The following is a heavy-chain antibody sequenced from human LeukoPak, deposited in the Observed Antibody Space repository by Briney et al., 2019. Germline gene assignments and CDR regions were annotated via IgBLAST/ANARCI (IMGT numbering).Heavy chain of an antibody. CDR3: ARDIWWFGESYYYGMDV. Sequence: GGSLRLSCAAFGFTFSSYEMNWVRQAPGKGLEWVSYISSSGSTIYYADSVKGRFTISRDNAKNSLYLQMNSLRAEDTAVYYCARDIWWFGESYYYGMDVWGQGTTVTVSS. D-gene: IGHD3-10*01. J-gene: IGHJ6*02. V-gene: IGHV3-48*03. CDR1: GFTFSSYE. CDR2: ISSSGSTI.